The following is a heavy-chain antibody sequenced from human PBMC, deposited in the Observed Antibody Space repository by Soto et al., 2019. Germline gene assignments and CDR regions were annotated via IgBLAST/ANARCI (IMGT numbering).Heavy chain of an antibody. J-gene: IGHJ6*03. CDR2: IYPGDSDT. V-gene: IGHV5-51*01. CDR3: ARLVVPAAMEHYYYYYMDV. CDR1: GYSFTSYW. D-gene: IGHD2-2*01. Sequence: GESLKISCKGSGYSFTSYWIGWVCQMPGKGLEWMGIIYPGDSDTRYSPSFQGQVTISADKSISTAYLQWSSLKASDTAMYYCARLVVPAAMEHYYYYYMDVWGKGTTVTVSS.